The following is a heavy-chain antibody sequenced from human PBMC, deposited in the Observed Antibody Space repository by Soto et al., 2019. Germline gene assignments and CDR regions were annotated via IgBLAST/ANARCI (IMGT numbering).Heavy chain of an antibody. D-gene: IGHD2-21*01. V-gene: IGHV1-18*01. J-gene: IGHJ3*02. CDR2: ISAYNGKR. Sequence: QGQLLQSGDEVKKPGASVRVSCRASGYDFTSYGISWVRQAPGQGLEWVSWISAYNGKRDTAQKFRGRVTMTLDTSTDTAHMELGDLTSADTAVYYCARGRIVASIHDAFEIWGQVTMVAVSS. CDR3: ARGRIVASIHDAFEI. CDR1: GYDFTSYG.